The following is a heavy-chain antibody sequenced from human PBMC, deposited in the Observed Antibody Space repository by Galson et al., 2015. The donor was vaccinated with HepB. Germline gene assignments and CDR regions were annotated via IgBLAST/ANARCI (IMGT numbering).Heavy chain of an antibody. CDR2: IYYSGST. V-gene: IGHV4-39*01. J-gene: IGHJ5*02. CDR3: ARRTSYCSSTSCYKRFDP. D-gene: IGHD2-2*02. Sequence: SETLSLTCTVSGGSISSSSYYWGWIRQPPGKGLEWIGSIYYSGSTYYNPSLKSRVTISVDTSKNQFSLKLSSVTAADTAVYYCARRTSYCSSTSCYKRFDPWGQGTLVTVSS. CDR1: GGSISSSSYY.